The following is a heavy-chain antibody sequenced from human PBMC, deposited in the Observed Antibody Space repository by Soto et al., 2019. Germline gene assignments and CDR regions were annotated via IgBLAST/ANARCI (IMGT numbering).Heavy chain of an antibody. D-gene: IGHD3-9*01. J-gene: IGHJ4*02. Sequence: SETLSLTCTLSGGAINDHYWSFIRQPPGKGLEWIGYIYYNGNTNYNPSLESRVTISVDRSRNQFSLRLTSLAAADTAVYYCARVRTGYFDYWGRGALVTVSS. V-gene: IGHV4-59*11. CDR2: IYYNGNT. CDR1: GGAINDHY. CDR3: ARVRTGYFDY.